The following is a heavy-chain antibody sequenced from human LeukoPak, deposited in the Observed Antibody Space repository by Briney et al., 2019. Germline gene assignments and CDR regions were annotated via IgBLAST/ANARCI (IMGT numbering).Heavy chain of an antibody. J-gene: IGHJ4*02. D-gene: IGHD3-22*01. CDR1: GFTFSSYG. V-gene: IGHV3-23*01. CDR3: ARDEFSYYYDSSGYATTFDY. CDR2: ISGSGGST. Sequence: GGSLRLSCAASGFTFSSYGMSWVRQAPGKGLEWVSAISGSGGSTYYADSVKGRFTISRDNAKNSLYLQMNSLRAEDTAVYYCARDEFSYYYDSSGYATTFDYWGQGTLVTVSS.